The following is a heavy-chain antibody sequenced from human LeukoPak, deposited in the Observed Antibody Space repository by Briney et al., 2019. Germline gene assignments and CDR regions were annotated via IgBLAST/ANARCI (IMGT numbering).Heavy chain of an antibody. CDR2: IKPKTDGETT. V-gene: IGHV3-15*07. D-gene: IGHD2-21*01. J-gene: IGHJ4*02. CDR3: ITPLPYSAQ. CDR1: GFIFSNYG. Sequence: GGSLRLSCAASGFIFSNYGMNWVRQAPGKGLEWVGRIKPKTDGETTEYAAPVKGGFSISRDDSKNMLYLQMNSLKTEDTAVYYCITPLPYSAQGGQGTLVTVSS.